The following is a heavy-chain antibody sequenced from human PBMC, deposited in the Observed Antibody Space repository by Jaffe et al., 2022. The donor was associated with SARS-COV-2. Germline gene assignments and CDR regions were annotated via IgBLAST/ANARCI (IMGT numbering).Heavy chain of an antibody. CDR1: GFTFSSYA. CDR3: ARVLFMTTIAAAGT. V-gene: IGHV3-30*04. D-gene: IGHD6-13*01. J-gene: IGHJ4*02. Sequence: QVQLVESGGGVVQPGRSLRLSCAASGFTFSSYAMHWVRQAPGKGLEWVAVISYDGSNKYYADSVKGRFTISRDNSKNTLYLQMNSLRAEDTAVYYCARVLFMTTIAAAGTWGQGTLVTVSS. CDR2: ISYDGSNK.